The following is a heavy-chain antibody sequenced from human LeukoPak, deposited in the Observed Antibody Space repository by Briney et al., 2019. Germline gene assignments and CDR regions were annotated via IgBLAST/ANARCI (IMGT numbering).Heavy chain of an antibody. Sequence: PGGSLKLSCVASGFTFNNFAMSWVRQAPGKGLEWVSAITDSGGDTYHADSVKGRFTISRDNSKGTPFLQMNSLRAEDTAVYYCAKGSRGSRPYFFDFWGQGTLVTVSS. CDR2: ITDSGGDT. D-gene: IGHD6-19*01. CDR1: GFTFNNFA. V-gene: IGHV3-23*01. J-gene: IGHJ4*02. CDR3: AKGSRGSRPYFFDF.